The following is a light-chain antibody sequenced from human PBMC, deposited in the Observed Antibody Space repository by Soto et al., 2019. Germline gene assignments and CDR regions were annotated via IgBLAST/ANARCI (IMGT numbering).Light chain of an antibody. CDR3: SSYLGSSAFTVA. CDR2: DVT. V-gene: IGLV2-14*03. CDR1: SNDVGGYNF. Sequence: QSALTQPASVTGSPGQSITISCAGTSNDVGGYNFVSWYQQHPGKAPKLMIYDVTYRPSGVSNRFSGSRSGNTASLTISGLQSEDEADYYCSSYLGSSAFTVAFGGGTKLTVL. J-gene: IGLJ2*01.